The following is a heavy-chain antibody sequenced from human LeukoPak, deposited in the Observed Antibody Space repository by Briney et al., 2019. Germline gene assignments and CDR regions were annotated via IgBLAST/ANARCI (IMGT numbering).Heavy chain of an antibody. J-gene: IGHJ2*01. V-gene: IGHV4-30-2*01. D-gene: IGHD2-2*01. CDR3: ARDSRQYQLLHYWYFDL. CDR2: IYHSGST. CDR1: GGSISSGGYY. Sequence: PSETLSLTCTVSGGSISSGGYYWSWLRQPPGKGLEWIGYIYHSGSTYYNPSLKSRVTISVDRSKNQFSLKLSSVTAADTAVYYCARDSRQYQLLHYWYFDLWGRGTLVTVSS.